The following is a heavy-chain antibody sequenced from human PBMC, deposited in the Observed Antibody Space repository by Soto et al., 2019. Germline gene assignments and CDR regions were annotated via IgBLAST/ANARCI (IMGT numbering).Heavy chain of an antibody. V-gene: IGHV3-21*01. CDR3: ARDPSGGDN. Sequence: PGGSLRLSCSASGFTFSSFSMNWVRQAPGQGLEWVSSINAASRTYYIDSVKGRFTISRDSAKNSLSLQMNSLTVEDTAVYYCARDPSGGDNWGQGTLVTVSS. D-gene: IGHD1-26*01. CDR2: INAASRT. CDR1: GFTFSSFS. J-gene: IGHJ4*02.